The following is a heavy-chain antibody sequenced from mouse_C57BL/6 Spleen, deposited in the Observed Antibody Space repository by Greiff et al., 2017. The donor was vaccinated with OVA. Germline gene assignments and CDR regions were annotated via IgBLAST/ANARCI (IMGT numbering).Heavy chain of an antibody. Sequence: VQLQQPGAELVRPGSSVKLSCKASGYTFTSYWMHWVKQRPIQGLEWIGNIDPSDSETHYNQKFKDKATLTVDKSSSTAYMQLSSLTSEDSAVYYCARDRTSAMDYWGQGTSVTVSS. J-gene: IGHJ4*01. CDR1: GYTFTSYW. CDR3: ARDRTSAMDY. CDR2: IDPSDSET. D-gene: IGHD2-14*01. V-gene: IGHV1-52*01.